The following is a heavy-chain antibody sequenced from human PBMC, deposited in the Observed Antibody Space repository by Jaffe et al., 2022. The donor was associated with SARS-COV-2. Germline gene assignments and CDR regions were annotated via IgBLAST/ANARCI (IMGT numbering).Heavy chain of an antibody. J-gene: IGHJ1*01. CDR1: GFTFSSYW. CDR3: ARTSDCGGACYDAAWAFNH. Sequence: EVQLVESGGGLVQPGGSLRLSCAASGFTFSSYWMSWVRQAPGKGLEWVANIKQDGSEKYYVDSVKGRFSISRDNAKNSLYLQMNSLRVEDTAFYYCARTSDCGGACYDAAWAFNHWGQGTLVTVSS. D-gene: IGHD2-21*02. V-gene: IGHV3-7*01. CDR2: IKQDGSEK.